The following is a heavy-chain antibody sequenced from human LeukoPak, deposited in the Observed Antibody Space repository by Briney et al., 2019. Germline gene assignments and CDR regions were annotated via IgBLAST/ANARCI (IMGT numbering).Heavy chain of an antibody. CDR2: ISAYNGNT. CDR3: AWGAEYYDILTGYYTIDY. Sequence: ASVKVSCKASGYTFTSYGISWVRQAPGQGLEWMGWISAYNGNTNYAQKLQGRVTMTTDTSTSTAYMELRSLRSDGTAVYYCAWGAEYYDILTGYYTIDYWGQGTLVTVSS. J-gene: IGHJ4*02. CDR1: GYTFTSYG. D-gene: IGHD3-9*01. V-gene: IGHV1-18*01.